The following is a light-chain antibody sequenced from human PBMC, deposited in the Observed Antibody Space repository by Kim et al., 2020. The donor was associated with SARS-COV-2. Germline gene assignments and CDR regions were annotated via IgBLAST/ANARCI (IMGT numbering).Light chain of an antibody. CDR3: QQYNSYSA. J-gene: IGKJ1*01. V-gene: IGKV1-5*01. CDR1: QSISSW. Sequence: DIQMTQSPSTLSASVGDRVTITCRASQSISSWLAWYQQKPGKAPMLLIYDASSLESGVPSRFSGSGSGTEFTLTISSLQPDDFATYYFQQYNSYSAFGQGTKVDIK. CDR2: DAS.